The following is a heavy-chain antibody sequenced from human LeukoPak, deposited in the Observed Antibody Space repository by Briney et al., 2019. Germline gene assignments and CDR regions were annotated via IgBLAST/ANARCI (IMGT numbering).Heavy chain of an antibody. D-gene: IGHD3-10*01. CDR2: IKWDGGRT. Sequence: GGSLRLSCAASGFTFDDYGMSWVRQAPGKGLEWVSGIKWDGGRTGYADSVKGRFTISRDNAKKSVYLHMSSLRAEDTALYYCARLSAYYYGSYFYYYMDVWGKGTTVTVSS. CDR1: GFTFDDYG. CDR3: ARLSAYYYGSYFYYYMDV. V-gene: IGHV3-20*04. J-gene: IGHJ6*03.